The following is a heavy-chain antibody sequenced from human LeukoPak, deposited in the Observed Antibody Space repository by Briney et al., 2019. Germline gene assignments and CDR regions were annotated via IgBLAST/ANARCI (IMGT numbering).Heavy chain of an antibody. D-gene: IGHD2-21*02. V-gene: IGHV4-31*03. CDR3: ARRSVVTAINFDAFDI. CDR2: IYYSGST. J-gene: IGHJ3*02. CDR1: GGSISSGGYY. Sequence: SETLSLTCTVSGGSISSGGYYWSWIRQHPGKGLEWIGYIYYSGSTYYNPSLKSRVTISVDTSKNQFSLKLSSVTAADTAVYYCARRSVVTAINFDAFDIWGQGAMVTVSS.